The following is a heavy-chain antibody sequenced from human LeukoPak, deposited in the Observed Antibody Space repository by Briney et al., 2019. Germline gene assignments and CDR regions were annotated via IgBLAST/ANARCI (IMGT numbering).Heavy chain of an antibody. Sequence: KTSETLSLTCTVSGYSISSGYYWGWIRQPPGKGLEWIGSIYHSGSTYYNPSLKSRVTISVDTSKNQFSLKLSSVTAADTAVYYCASGGDYGYFDYWGQGTLVTVSS. D-gene: IGHD4-17*01. CDR3: ASGGDYGYFDY. J-gene: IGHJ4*02. CDR1: GYSISSGYY. V-gene: IGHV4-38-2*02. CDR2: IYHSGST.